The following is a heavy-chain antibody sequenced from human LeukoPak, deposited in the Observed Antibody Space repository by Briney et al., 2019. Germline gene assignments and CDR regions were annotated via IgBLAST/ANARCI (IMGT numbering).Heavy chain of an antibody. V-gene: IGHV3-21*01. D-gene: IGHD3-16*01. CDR1: GFTFSSYS. CDR3: ATFAASDAFDI. J-gene: IGHJ3*02. Sequence: PGGSLRLSCAASGFTFSSYSMNWFRKAPGKGLEWVSSISSSSSYIYYADSVKGRSTISRDNAKNSLYLQMNSLRAEDTAVYYCATFAASDAFDIWGQGTMVTVSS. CDR2: ISSSSSYI.